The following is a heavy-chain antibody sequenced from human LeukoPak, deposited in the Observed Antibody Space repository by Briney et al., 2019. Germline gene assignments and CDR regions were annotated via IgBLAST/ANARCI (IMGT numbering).Heavy chain of an antibody. J-gene: IGHJ3*01. Sequence: SETLSLTCAVSGYSISSGYYWGWIRQPPGKELEWIGSIYHSGSTYYNPSLKSRVTISVDTSKNQFSLKLSSVTAADTAMYYCARNIVVVPTVTGAFDVWGQGTMVTVSS. CDR2: IYHSGST. CDR3: ARNIVVVPTVTGAFDV. D-gene: IGHD2-2*01. CDR1: GYSISSGYY. V-gene: IGHV4-38-2*01.